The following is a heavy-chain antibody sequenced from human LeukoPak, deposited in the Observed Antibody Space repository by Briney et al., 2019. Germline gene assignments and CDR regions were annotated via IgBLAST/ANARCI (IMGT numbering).Heavy chain of an antibody. CDR2: INPTGGNT. CDR1: GYTFTSYF. J-gene: IGHJ3*02. CDR3: ARGRVTATDGFDI. D-gene: IGHD2-21*02. Sequence: ASVKVSCKASGYTFTSYFIHWVRQAPGEGLEWMGIINPTGGNTRYAQKFQGRVTMTRDTSTSTVYMELSSLRSEDTAVYYCARGRVTATDGFDIWGQGTTVIVSS. V-gene: IGHV1-46*01.